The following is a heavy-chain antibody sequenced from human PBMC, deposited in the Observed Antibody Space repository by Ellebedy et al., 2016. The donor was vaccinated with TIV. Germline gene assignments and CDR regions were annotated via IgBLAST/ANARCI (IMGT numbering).Heavy chain of an antibody. CDR2: ISSSSDKV. Sequence: GGSLRLXXEVSGFPFDRSTMNWVRQAPGKGLEWVAYISSSSDKVLYADSVRGRFTISRDDAENSLYLQMNSLRDEDTAVYYCARGGAGFDSMNRELSFDSWGQGTLVTVSS. CDR1: GFPFDRST. V-gene: IGHV3-48*02. CDR3: ARGGAGFDSMNRELSFDS. D-gene: IGHD1-26*01. J-gene: IGHJ4*02.